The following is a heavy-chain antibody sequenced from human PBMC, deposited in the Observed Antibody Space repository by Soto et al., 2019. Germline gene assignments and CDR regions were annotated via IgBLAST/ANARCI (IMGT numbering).Heavy chain of an antibody. V-gene: IGHV1-18*04. D-gene: IGHD2-2*01. Sequence: ASVKVSCKASGYTFTSYGISSVRQAPGQGLEWMGWISAYNGNTNYAQNLQGRVTMTTDTSTSTAHMELRSLRSDDTAVYYCAIVRGYCSSTSCEIDAFDIWGQGTMVTVSS. CDR1: GYTFTSYG. CDR2: ISAYNGNT. J-gene: IGHJ3*02. CDR3: AIVRGYCSSTSCEIDAFDI.